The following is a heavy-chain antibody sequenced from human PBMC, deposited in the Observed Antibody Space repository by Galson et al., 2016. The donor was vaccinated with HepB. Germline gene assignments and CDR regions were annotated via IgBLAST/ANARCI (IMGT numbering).Heavy chain of an antibody. CDR1: GNTLSELS. Sequence: SVKVSCKVSGNTLSELSIFWVRQAPGKGLEWMGTFDPEDGERIHAQKFQGRVTVTEDRSTDTAFMELSSLTSDDTAVYYCATGVLVSQGFDYWGQGTQVTVCS. J-gene: IGHJ4*02. CDR2: FDPEDGER. CDR3: ATGVLVSQGFDY. D-gene: IGHD3-3*02. V-gene: IGHV1-24*01.